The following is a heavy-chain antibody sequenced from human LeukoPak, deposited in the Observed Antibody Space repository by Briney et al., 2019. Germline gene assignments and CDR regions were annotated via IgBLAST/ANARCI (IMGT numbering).Heavy chain of an antibody. CDR1: GFTFSDYY. CDR2: ISSSGSTI. J-gene: IGHJ3*02. V-gene: IGHV3-11*04. D-gene: IGHD5-18*01. CDR3: ERSYSYVHDAFDI. Sequence: GGSLRLSCAASGFTFSDYYMSWIRQAPGKGLEWVSYISSSGSTIYYADSVKGRFTISRDNAKNSLYLQMNSLRAEDTAVYYCERSYSYVHDAFDIWGQGTMVTVSS.